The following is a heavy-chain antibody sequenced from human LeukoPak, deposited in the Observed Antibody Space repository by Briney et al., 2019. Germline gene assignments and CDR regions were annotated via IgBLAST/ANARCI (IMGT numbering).Heavy chain of an antibody. CDR2: ISPSGGST. CDR1: GYTFTSYY. J-gene: IGHJ4*02. D-gene: IGHD3-16*01. Sequence: EASVKVSCKASGYTFTSYYMHWVRQAPGQGLEWMGIISPSGGSTSYAQKFQGRVTMTRDTSTSTVYMELSSLRSEDTAVYYCARDGGLNYYFDYWGQGTLVTVSS. V-gene: IGHV1-46*01. CDR3: ARDGGLNYYFDY.